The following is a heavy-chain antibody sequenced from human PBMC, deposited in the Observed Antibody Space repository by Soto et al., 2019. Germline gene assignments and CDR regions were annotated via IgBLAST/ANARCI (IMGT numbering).Heavy chain of an antibody. CDR3: ARETSMGQYYYYYMDV. D-gene: IGHD1-1*01. J-gene: IGHJ6*03. CDR2: INHSGST. CDR1: GGSFSGYY. Sequence: SETLSLTCAVYGGSFSGYYWSWIRQPPGKGLEWIGEINHSGSTNYNPSLKSRVTISVDTSKNQFSLKLSSVTAADTAVYYCARETSMGQYYYYYMDVWGKGTTVTVSS. V-gene: IGHV4-34*01.